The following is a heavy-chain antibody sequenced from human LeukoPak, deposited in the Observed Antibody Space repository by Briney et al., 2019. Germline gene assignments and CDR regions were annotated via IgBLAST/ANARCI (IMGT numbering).Heavy chain of an antibody. D-gene: IGHD2-2*01. CDR1: GFTLSDHY. V-gene: IGHV3-72*01. CDR3: ARDGYCSSNSYCNMDV. J-gene: IGHJ6*03. CDR2: SRNEADSYTT. Sequence: TGGSLRLSCAASGFTLSDHYMDWVRQAPGKGLEWVGRSRNEADSYTTEYAASVKGRFPNSREDSKNSLYLQMNSLKYEDSAVYYCARDGYCSSNSYCNMDVWGKGTMVTVSS.